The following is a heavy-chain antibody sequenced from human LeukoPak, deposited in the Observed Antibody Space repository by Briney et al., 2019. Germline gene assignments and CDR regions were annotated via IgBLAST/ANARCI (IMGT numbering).Heavy chain of an antibody. V-gene: IGHV1-18*01. CDR2: ISAYNGNT. D-gene: IGHD3-3*01. CDR3: ARDSPGYDFWSGYYGIDY. Sequence: ASVKVSCKASGYTFTSYGISWVRQAPGQGLEWMGWISAYNGNTSYAQKLQGRVTMTTDTSTSTAYMELRSLRSNDTAVYYCARDSPGYDFWSGYYGIDYLGQGTLVTVSS. CDR1: GYTFTSYG. J-gene: IGHJ4*02.